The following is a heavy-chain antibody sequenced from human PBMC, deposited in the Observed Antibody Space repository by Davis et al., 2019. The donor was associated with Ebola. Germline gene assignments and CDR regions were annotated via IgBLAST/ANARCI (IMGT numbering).Heavy chain of an antibody. J-gene: IGHJ4*02. V-gene: IGHV4-59*01. CDR2: IHYSGST. CDR3: ATTDPEQLWFRFDS. Sequence: MPSETLSLTCTVSGGSISNYYWSWIRQPPGKGLEWIGYIHYSGSTKYNPSLKSRVAISVDTSKNQFSLKLSSVTTADTAVYYCATTDPEQLWFRFDSWGQGTLVTVSS. D-gene: IGHD1/OR15-1a*01. CDR1: GGSISNYY.